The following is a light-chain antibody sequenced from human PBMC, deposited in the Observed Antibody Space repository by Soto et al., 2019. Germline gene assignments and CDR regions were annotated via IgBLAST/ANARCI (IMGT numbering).Light chain of an antibody. V-gene: IGLV3-25*03. CDR1: ALPKQY. J-gene: IGLJ2*01. Sequence: SYELTQPPSVSVSPGQTARITCSGDALPKQYAYWYQQKPGQAPVLVIYKDSERPSGIPERFSGSSSGTTVTLTISGVQAEDEAAYYCQSADSSGTYVVFGGGTKVTVL. CDR3: QSADSSGTYVV. CDR2: KDS.